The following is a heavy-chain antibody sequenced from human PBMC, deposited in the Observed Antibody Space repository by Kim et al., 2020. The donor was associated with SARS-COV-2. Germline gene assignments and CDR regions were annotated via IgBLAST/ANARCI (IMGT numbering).Heavy chain of an antibody. V-gene: IGHV4-39*01. CDR3: ARPESSGWYGGYYYGMDV. J-gene: IGHJ6*02. CDR2: IYYSGST. D-gene: IGHD6-19*01. CDR1: GGSISSSSYY. Sequence: SETLSLTCTVSGGSISSSSYYWGWIRQPPGKGLEWIGSIYYSGSTYYNPSLKSRVTISVDTSKNQFSLKLSSVTAADTAVYYCARPESSGWYGGYYYGMDVWGQGTTVTVSS.